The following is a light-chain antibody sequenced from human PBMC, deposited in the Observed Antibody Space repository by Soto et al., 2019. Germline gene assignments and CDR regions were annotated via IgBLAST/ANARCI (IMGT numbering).Light chain of an antibody. J-gene: IGKJ4*01. Sequence: QLTQSPSSLSASVGDRVTITCRASQGIASYLAWYQQKPGQAPNLLIYAASTLQSGVPSRFSGSGSGTDFTLTISSLQPVDFATYYCQQLNSYPLTFGGGTKVEI. V-gene: IGKV1-9*01. CDR3: QQLNSYPLT. CDR2: AAS. CDR1: QGIASY.